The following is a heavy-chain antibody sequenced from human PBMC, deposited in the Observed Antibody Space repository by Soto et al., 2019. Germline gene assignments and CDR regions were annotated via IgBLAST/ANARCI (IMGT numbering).Heavy chain of an antibody. CDR2: IRSKAKDYAT. CDR1: GFNFSVSS. J-gene: IGHJ4*02. V-gene: IGHV3-73*01. D-gene: IGHD1-26*01. Sequence: EVQLVESGGGLVQPGGSVKLSCAASGFNFSVSSMHWVRQASGKGLEWVGRIRSKAKDYATAYAESVKGRFAISRDDLKNTMYLQMSSLSTEDTAMYYCAIEGAGFGQWGQGTLVTVSS. CDR3: AIEGAGFGQ.